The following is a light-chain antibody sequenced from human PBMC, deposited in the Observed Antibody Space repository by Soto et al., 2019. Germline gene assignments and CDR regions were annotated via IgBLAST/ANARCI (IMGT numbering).Light chain of an antibody. Sequence: EIVMTQSPATLSVSPGERGTLSCRASQSISSNLAWYQQKPGQAPRLLIYGASTRATGIPARFSGSGSGTEFTLTISSLQSEDFAVYYCQHYNNWPPWTFGQGTKVEIK. J-gene: IGKJ1*01. CDR2: GAS. CDR3: QHYNNWPPWT. CDR1: QSISSN. V-gene: IGKV3-15*01.